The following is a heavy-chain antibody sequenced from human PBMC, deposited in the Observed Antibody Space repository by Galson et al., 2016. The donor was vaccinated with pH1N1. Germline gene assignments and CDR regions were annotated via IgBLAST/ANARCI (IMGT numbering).Heavy chain of an antibody. V-gene: IGHV7-4-1*02. D-gene: IGHD3-10*01. CDR3: ARGFYYASGSFWPWDY. CDR2: INTDTGNP. Sequence: SVKVSCKASGYTFNTYALNWVRQAPGQGLEWMGWINTDTGNPTYAPGFTGRFVSSLDTSVSTAYLQITSLKAEDTAVYYWARGFYYASGSFWPWDYWGQGTLVTVSS. J-gene: IGHJ4*02. CDR1: GYTFNTYA.